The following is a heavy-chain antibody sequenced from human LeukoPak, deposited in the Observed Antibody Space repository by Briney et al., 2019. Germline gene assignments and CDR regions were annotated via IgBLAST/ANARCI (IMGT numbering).Heavy chain of an antibody. V-gene: IGHV3-53*01. D-gene: IGHD1-26*01. CDR2: IYSGGST. CDR1: GFTVSSNY. CDR3: AKDVGKWESLHFFDY. Sequence: GGSLRLSCAASGFTVSSNYMSWVRQAPGKGLEWVSVIYSGGSTYYADSVKGRFTISRDDSRNTLYLQMNSLRGDDTAVYYCAKDVGKWESLHFFDYWGQGTLVTVSS. J-gene: IGHJ4*02.